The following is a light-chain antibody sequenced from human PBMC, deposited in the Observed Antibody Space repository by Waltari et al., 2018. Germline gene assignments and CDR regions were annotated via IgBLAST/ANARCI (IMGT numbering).Light chain of an antibody. Sequence: CRASQSGSSSYLAWYQQKRGQAPRLLMYGASSRATGIPDRFSGSGSGTDFTLTISRLEPEDFAVYYCQQYGSSSWTFGQGTKVEIK. CDR2: GAS. CDR3: QQYGSSSWT. J-gene: IGKJ1*01. V-gene: IGKV3-20*01. CDR1: QSGSSSY.